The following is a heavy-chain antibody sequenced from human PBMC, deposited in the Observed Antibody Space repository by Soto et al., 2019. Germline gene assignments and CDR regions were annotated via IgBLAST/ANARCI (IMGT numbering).Heavy chain of an antibody. V-gene: IGHV1-3*01. Sequence: ASVKVSCKASGYTFTGSAMHWVRQAPGQRLEWMGWINAGNGNTKYSQKFQGRVTITRDTSASTAYMELSSLRSEDTAVYYCARAVAVAADFDYWGQGTLVTVS. CDR2: INAGNGNT. CDR3: ARAVAVAADFDY. J-gene: IGHJ4*02. D-gene: IGHD6-19*01. CDR1: GYTFTGSA.